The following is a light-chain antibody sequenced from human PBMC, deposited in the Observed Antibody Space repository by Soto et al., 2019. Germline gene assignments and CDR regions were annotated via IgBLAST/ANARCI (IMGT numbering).Light chain of an antibody. CDR3: QQSYSTRRT. V-gene: IGKV1-39*01. J-gene: IGKJ1*01. CDR1: QSISTY. Sequence: DIQMTQSPSSLSASVGDRVTITCRASQSISTYLNWYQQKPGKAPKLLIFAAYSLQGGVPSRFSGSGSGTDFTLTISSLQPEDFATYYCQQSYSTRRTFGQGTKVEIK. CDR2: AAY.